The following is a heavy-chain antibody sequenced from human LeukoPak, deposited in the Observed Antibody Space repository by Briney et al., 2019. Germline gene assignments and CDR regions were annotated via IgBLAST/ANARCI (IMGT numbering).Heavy chain of an antibody. V-gene: IGHV3-7*01. Sequence: GGSLGLYSVASGFGFRTYWMTWIREAPGKGQEWVANINQDGRHRYFVNSVEGRFSISRDNAKNSLYLQIDSLRADDTAVYYCARGGRGWFDPWGQGTLVTVSS. CDR2: INQDGRHR. J-gene: IGHJ5*02. D-gene: IGHD1-26*01. CDR3: ARGGRGWFDP. CDR1: GFGFRTYW.